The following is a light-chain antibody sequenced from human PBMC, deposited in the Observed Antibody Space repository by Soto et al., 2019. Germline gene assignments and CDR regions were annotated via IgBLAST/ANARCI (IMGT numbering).Light chain of an antibody. J-gene: IGLJ1*01. CDR2: DVS. CDR1: SSDVCGYNY. V-gene: IGLV2-14*01. CDR3: SSYTSSNSDV. Sequence: QSALTQPASVSGSPGQSITISCTGTSSDVCGYNYVSWYQQHPGKAPKLMIYDVSNRPSGVSNRFSGSKSGNTASLTISGLQAEDEADYYCSSYTSSNSDVFGTGTKLTVL.